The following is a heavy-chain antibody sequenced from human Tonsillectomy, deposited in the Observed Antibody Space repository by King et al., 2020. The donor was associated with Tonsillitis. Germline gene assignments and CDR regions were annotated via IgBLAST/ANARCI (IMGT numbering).Heavy chain of an antibody. CDR2: ISGSGGNT. CDR1: GFTFSSYA. J-gene: IGHJ4*02. Sequence: VQLVESGGGLVQPGGSLRLSCAASGFTFSSYAMNWVRQAPGKGLEWVSGISGSGGNTYYADSVKDRFTISIDNSKNTLYLQMNSLRAEDTAVYYCAKGAPGIAVAGLGAFDYWGQGTLVTVSS. V-gene: IGHV3-23*04. CDR3: AKGAPGIAVAGLGAFDY. D-gene: IGHD6-19*01.